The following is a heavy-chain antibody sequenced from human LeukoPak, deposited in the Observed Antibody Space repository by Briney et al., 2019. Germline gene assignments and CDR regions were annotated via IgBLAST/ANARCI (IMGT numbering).Heavy chain of an antibody. CDR3: ARYNDYIWGSYRYPYYMDV. D-gene: IGHD3-16*02. CDR1: GFTFSSYW. J-gene: IGHJ6*03. Sequence: GGSLRLSCAASGFTFSSYWMSCVRQAPGKGLEWVANIKQDGSEKYYVDSVKGRFTISRDNAKNSLYLQMNSLRAEDTAVYYCARYNDYIWGSYRYPYYMDVWGKGTTVTVSS. CDR2: IKQDGSEK. V-gene: IGHV3-7*01.